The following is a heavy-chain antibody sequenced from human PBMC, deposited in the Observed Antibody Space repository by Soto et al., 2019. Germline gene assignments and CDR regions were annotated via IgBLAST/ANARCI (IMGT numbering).Heavy chain of an antibody. V-gene: IGHV1-69*13. CDR2: IIPIFGTA. CDR3: ARGSSSSEANYYYYYGMDV. J-gene: IGHJ6*02. Sequence: GASVKVSCKASGGTFSSYAISWVRQAPGQGLEWMGGIIPIFGTANYAQKFQGRVTITADESTSTAYMELSSLRSEDTAVYYCARGSSSSEANYYYYYGMDVWGQGTTVTVSS. D-gene: IGHD6-6*01. CDR1: GGTFSSYA.